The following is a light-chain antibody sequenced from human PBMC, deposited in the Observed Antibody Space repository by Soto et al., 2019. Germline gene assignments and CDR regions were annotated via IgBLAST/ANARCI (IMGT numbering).Light chain of an antibody. Sequence: EIVLTQSPATLSLSPGERATLSCRASQSVSSYLAWYQQKPGQAPRLLIYDASNRATGIPARFSGSGSGTDFTLTISSLEPEDFAVYYCQQGSNWPPEGFTFGPRTKVDIK. CDR1: QSVSSY. CDR2: DAS. CDR3: QQGSNWPPEGFT. V-gene: IGKV3-11*01. J-gene: IGKJ3*01.